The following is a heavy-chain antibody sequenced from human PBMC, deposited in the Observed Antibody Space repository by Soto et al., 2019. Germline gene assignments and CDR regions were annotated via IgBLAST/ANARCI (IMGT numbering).Heavy chain of an antibody. D-gene: IGHD3-16*02. V-gene: IGHV3-15*07. CDR1: GFTFSNAW. J-gene: IGHJ6*02. CDR3: SSVSPLNYYYYGIDV. Sequence: EVQLVESGGGLVKPGGSLRLYCAASGFTFSNAWMNWVRQAPGKGLEWVGRIKSKTDGGTTDYAAPVKGRFTISRDDSKNTLYLQMNSLKTEDTAVYYCSSVSPLNYYYYGIDVSGQGTTVTVSS. CDR2: IKSKTDGGTT.